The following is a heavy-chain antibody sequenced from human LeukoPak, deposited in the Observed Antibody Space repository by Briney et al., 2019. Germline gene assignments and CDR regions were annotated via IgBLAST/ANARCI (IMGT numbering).Heavy chain of an antibody. CDR2: ISYDGSNK. Sequence: PGRSLRLCCAASGFTFSFYAMHWVRQATGKGLEWVAVISYDGSNKYYADSVKGRFTISRDNSKNTLFLQMNSLRTDDTAVYYCARGSPATVTTFTPFDPWGQGTLVTVSS. CDR1: GFTFSFYA. J-gene: IGHJ5*02. D-gene: IGHD4-17*01. CDR3: ARGSPATVTTFTPFDP. V-gene: IGHV3-30*04.